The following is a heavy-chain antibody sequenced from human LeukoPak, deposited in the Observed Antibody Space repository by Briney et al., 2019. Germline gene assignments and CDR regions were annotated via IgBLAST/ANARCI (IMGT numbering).Heavy chain of an antibody. CDR1: GGSVSSYY. CDR3: AREWRDRDGYNSLGLDY. Sequence: SETLSLTCTVSGGSVSSYYRSWIRQPPGKGLEWIGYIYYSGSTKYNPSLKSRVTISVDTSKNQFSLKLSSVTAADTAIYYCAREWRDRDGYNSLGLDYWGQGTLVTVSS. V-gene: IGHV4-59*02. D-gene: IGHD5-24*01. CDR2: IYYSGST. J-gene: IGHJ4*02.